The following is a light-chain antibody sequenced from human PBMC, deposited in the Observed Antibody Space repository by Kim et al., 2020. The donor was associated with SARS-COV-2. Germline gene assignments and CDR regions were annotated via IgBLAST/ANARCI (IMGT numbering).Light chain of an antibody. V-gene: IGLV3-19*01. J-gene: IGLJ2*01. CDR2: VKN. Sequence: ALVQTVTSTCQGDSLRNYYAIWYQQKSGHAPVNVIYVKNHRPSGIPDRFSGSSSGNTAALIITGAQAEDEAYYYCNSRDSSSHHVVFGGGTKLTVL. CDR1: SLRNYY. CDR3: NSRDSSSHHVV.